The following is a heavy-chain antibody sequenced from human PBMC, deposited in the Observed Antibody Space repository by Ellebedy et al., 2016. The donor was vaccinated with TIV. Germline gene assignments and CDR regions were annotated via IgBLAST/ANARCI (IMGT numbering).Heavy chain of an antibody. J-gene: IGHJ5*02. Sequence: GESLKISCAASGFNFRSYWMTWVRQAPGKGLEWVAKIRQEGDEIYYVESVKGRFTISRDNAKNSLFLQMNSLRVEDTAVYYCARRPSYGDYAGQVHPWFDPWGQGTLVTVSS. D-gene: IGHD4-17*01. CDR2: IRQEGDEI. V-gene: IGHV3-7*01. CDR3: ARRPSYGDYAGQVHPWFDP. CDR1: GFNFRSYW.